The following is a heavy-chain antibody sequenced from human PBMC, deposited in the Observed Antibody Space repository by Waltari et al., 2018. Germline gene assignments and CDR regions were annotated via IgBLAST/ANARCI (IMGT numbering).Heavy chain of an antibody. CDR2: FDPEDGET. D-gene: IGHD5-12*01. J-gene: IGHJ3*02. V-gene: IGHV1-24*01. CDR3: ATGPQATEAFES. Sequence: QVQLVQSGAEVKKPGASVKVSCKVSGYTLTELSMHWVRQAPGKGLEWMGGFDPEDGETNEEQKCQGRVNMTEDTATDTAYMELSSLRSEDTAVYYCATGPQATEAFESWGQGTMVTVSS. CDR1: GYTLTELS.